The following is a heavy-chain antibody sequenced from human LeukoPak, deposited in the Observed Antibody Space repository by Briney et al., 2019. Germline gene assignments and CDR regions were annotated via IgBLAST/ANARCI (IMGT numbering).Heavy chain of an antibody. CDR2: IWKDGNTK. CDR3: ARDYFGTLCDY. CDR1: GYSFSTYG. V-gene: IGHV3-33*01. D-gene: IGHD1-14*01. J-gene: IGHJ4*02. Sequence: QSGGSLRLSCAPSGYSFSTYGMHWVRHAPGKGLECVAEIWKDGNTKFYTDSVKGRFTISRDNSKNTLYLQMNSQRAEYTRVYFCARDYFGTLCDYWGQGTLVTVSS.